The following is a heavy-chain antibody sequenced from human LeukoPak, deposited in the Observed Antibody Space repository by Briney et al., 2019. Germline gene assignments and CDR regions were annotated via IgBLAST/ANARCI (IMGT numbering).Heavy chain of an antibody. J-gene: IGHJ4*02. CDR1: GFTFSSYD. CDR2: IGTTGDT. Sequence: GGSLRLSCEVSGFTFSSYDMHWVRQTTGKGLEWVSGIGTTGDTHYPDSVKGRFTVSRENAKNSLYLQMNSLRAEDTAVYYCARLPGIAVAGTNYWGQGTLVTVSS. D-gene: IGHD6-19*01. V-gene: IGHV3-13*01. CDR3: ARLPGIAVAGTNY.